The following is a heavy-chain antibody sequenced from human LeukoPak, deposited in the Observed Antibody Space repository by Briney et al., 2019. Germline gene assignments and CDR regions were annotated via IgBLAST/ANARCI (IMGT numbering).Heavy chain of an antibody. Sequence: GGSLRLSCAASGFTFSSYGMHWVRQAPGKGLEWVAFIRYDGSNKYYADSVKGRFTISRDNSKNTLYLQMNSLRAEDTAVYYCARDQLSFGCGPLFWWGQGTLVTVSS. J-gene: IGHJ4*02. CDR2: IRYDGSNK. V-gene: IGHV3-30*02. CDR3: ARDQLSFGCGPLFW. CDR1: GFTFSSYG. D-gene: IGHD3-3*01.